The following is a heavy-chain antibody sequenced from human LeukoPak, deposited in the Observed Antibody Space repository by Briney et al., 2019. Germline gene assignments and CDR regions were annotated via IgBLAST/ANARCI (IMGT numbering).Heavy chain of an antibody. V-gene: IGHV4-34*01. D-gene: IGHD3-10*01. CDR2: INHSGST. CDR1: GGSFSGYY. J-gene: IGHJ4*02. Sequence: PSETLSLTCAVYGGSFSGYYWSWIRQPPGKGLEWIGEINHSGSTNYNPSLKSRVTISVDTSKNQFSLKLSSVTAADTAVYYCARGLFHYGSGSYYVYWDQGTLVTVSS. CDR3: ARGLFHYGSGSYYVY.